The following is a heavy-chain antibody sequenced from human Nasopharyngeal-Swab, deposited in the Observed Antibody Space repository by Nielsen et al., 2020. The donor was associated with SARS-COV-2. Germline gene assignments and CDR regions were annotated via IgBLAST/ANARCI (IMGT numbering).Heavy chain of an antibody. V-gene: IGHV3-23*01. J-gene: IGHJ4*02. CDR3: ARDLVTESLGYGLDY. D-gene: IGHD3-16*01. Sequence: GGSLRLSCAASGFTFSGYAMSWVRQAPGKGLEWVSAIGGTGGSTYYADSVKGRFTISRDNSKNTLYLQMNSLRAEDTAVYYCARDLVTESLGYGLDYWGQGTLVTVSS. CDR2: IGGTGGST. CDR1: GFTFSGYA.